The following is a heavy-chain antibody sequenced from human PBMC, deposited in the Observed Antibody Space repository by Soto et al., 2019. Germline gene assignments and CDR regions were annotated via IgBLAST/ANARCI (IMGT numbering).Heavy chain of an antibody. J-gene: IGHJ6*02. CDR3: ARDKDNSNYYYYGMDI. Sequence: GVSRRLSWSASGFTFSSYVMHWVRQAPGKGLGWVGVIWYDGSNKYYADSVKGPFTISRDNSKNTLYLQINSLRAEDTAVYYCARDKDNSNYYYYGMDIWGQGTTVTVS. CDR1: GFTFSSYV. V-gene: IGHV3-33*01. D-gene: IGHD1-20*01. CDR2: IWYDGSNK.